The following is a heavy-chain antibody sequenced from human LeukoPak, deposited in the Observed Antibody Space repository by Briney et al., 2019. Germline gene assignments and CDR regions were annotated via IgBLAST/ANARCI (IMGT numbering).Heavy chain of an antibody. D-gene: IGHD3-3*01. V-gene: IGHV1-69*04. CDR2: IIPILGIA. J-gene: IGHJ6*03. Sequence: ASAKVSCKASGGTFSSYAISWVRQAPGQGLEWMGRIIPILGIANYAQKFQGRVTMTTDTSTSTAYMELRSLRSDDTAVYYCARAIYDFWSGYWDYYMDVWGKGTTVTVSS. CDR3: ARAIYDFWSGYWDYYMDV. CDR1: GGTFSSYA.